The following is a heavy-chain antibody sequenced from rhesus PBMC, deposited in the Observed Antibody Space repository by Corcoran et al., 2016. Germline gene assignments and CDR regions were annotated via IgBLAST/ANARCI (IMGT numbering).Heavy chain of an antibody. J-gene: IGHJ6*01. CDR1: GGSITGYHN. CDR3: ARQGYTDHLGGLDS. CDR2: VYGNRAST. Sequence: QVQLQESGPGLVKPSETLSRTCTVSGGSITGYHNWNWIRQAPGKGLEWIGAVYGNRASTNYNPSLKSRVTISKDTSKNQFSRRLTSVTAADTAVYYCARQGYTDHLGGLDSWGQGVVVTVSS. D-gene: IGHD2-39*02. V-gene: IGHV4-143*01.